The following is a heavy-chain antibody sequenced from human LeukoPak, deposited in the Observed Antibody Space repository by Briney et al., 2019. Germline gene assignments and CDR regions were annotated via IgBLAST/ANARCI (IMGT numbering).Heavy chain of an antibody. CDR2: IYYSGST. CDR1: GGSISSSSYY. V-gene: IGHV4-39*07. Sequence: ETLSLTCTVSGGSISSSSYYWGWIRQPPGKGLEWIGSIYYSGSTYYNPSLKSRVTISVDTSKNQFSLKLSSVTAAGTAVYYCARGGGVAGTPYNPYDYWGQGTLVTVSS. D-gene: IGHD6-19*01. J-gene: IGHJ4*02. CDR3: ARGGGVAGTPYNPYDY.